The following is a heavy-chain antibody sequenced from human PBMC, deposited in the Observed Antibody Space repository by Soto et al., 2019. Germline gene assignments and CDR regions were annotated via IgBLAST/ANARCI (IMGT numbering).Heavy chain of an antibody. CDR3: ARDPLLTSIAAAAPHPFDY. J-gene: IGHJ4*02. D-gene: IGHD6-13*01. Sequence: QVQLVESGGGVVQPGRSLRLSCAASGFTFSSYGMHWVRQAPGKGLEWVAVIWYDGSNKYYADSVKGRFTISRDNSKNTLYLQMNSLRAEDTAVYYFARDPLLTSIAAAAPHPFDYWGQGTLVTVSS. CDR2: IWYDGSNK. CDR1: GFTFSSYG. V-gene: IGHV3-33*01.